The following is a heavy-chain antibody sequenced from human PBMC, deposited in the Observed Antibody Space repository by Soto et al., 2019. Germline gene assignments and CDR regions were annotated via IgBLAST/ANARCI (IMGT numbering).Heavy chain of an antibody. Sequence: SETLSLTCTVSGGSISSYYWSWIRQPPGKGLEWIGYIYYSGSTNYNPSLKSRVTISVDTSKNQFSLKLSSVTAADTAVYYCARVGRWLQSGYWYFDLWGRGTLVTVSS. D-gene: IGHD5-12*01. CDR2: IYYSGST. V-gene: IGHV4-59*01. CDR3: ARVGRWLQSGYWYFDL. CDR1: GGSISSYY. J-gene: IGHJ2*01.